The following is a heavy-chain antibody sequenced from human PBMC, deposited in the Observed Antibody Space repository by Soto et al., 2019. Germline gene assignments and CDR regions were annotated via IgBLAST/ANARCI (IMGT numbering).Heavy chain of an antibody. V-gene: IGHV3-48*03. CDR1: VFTFSSYE. CDR3: ARENHYPTCIAPARHMDV. Sequence: GGSLRLSCAASVFTFSSYEMNCVRDSPGKGLEWVSYISSSGSTIYYADSVKGRFTISRDNAKNSLYLQMNSPRAEDTAVYYCARENHYPTCIAPARHMDVWGQGPMGNVSS. J-gene: IGHJ6*01. CDR2: ISSSGSTI. D-gene: IGHD2-8*01.